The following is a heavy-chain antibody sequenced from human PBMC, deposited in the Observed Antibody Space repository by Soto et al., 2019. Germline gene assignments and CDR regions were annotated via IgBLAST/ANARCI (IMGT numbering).Heavy chain of an antibody. CDR3: ARELGRVFDY. D-gene: IGHD1-1*01. Sequence: QVQLVESGGGVVQPGRSLRLSCAASGFTFSSYAMHWVRQAPGKGLEWVAVIAYDGRNKYYADSVKGRFTISRDNSKNTLYLEMNSLRIEDTAVYYCARELGRVFDYLGQGTPVTLSS. V-gene: IGHV3-30*04. J-gene: IGHJ4*02. CDR2: IAYDGRNK. CDR1: GFTFSSYA.